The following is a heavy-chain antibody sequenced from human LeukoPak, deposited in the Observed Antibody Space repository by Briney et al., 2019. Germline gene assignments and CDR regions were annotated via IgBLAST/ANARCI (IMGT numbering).Heavy chain of an antibody. CDR1: GFTFSNAW. Sequence: GGSLRLSCAASGFTFSNAWMSWVRQAPGKGLEWVGRIKSKTDGGTTDYAAPVKGRFTISRDDSKNTLYLQMNSLKTEDTAVYYCTTDYMGYDYVWGSYRQRRVDYWGQGTLVTVSS. CDR2: IKSKTDGGTT. V-gene: IGHV3-15*01. J-gene: IGHJ4*02. CDR3: TTDYMGYDYVWGSYRQRRVDY. D-gene: IGHD3-16*02.